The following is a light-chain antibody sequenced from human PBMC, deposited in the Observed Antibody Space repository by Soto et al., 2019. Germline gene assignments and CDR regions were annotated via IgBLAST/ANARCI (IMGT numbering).Light chain of an antibody. J-gene: IGKJ4*01. V-gene: IGKV2-28*01. CDR1: QSLLDSNGYHY. CDR2: LAS. Sequence: DIVMTQSPLSLPVTPGEPASISCKSNQSLLDSNGYHYLDRPLQKPGQSPQLLIYLASHRVSGVPDRFSRRGSGTDFALKISRDEAEDFGLYCCMQSLQTPPTFGGGTRVEIK. CDR3: MQSLQTPPT.